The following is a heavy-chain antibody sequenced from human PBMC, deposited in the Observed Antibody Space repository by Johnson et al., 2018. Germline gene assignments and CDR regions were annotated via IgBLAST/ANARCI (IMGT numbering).Heavy chain of an antibody. D-gene: IGHD6-13*01. CDR2: IWYDGSNK. V-gene: IGHV3-33*01. CDR3: GRGGMDKVFAI. Sequence: QVQLVESGGGVVQXGRSXKLXCVASGFTFSSHGMHWVRQAPGKGLEWVAVIWYDGSNKYYADSVKGRFTISRDNSKNTLSLQMNTLRAEDTAVYYCGRGGMDKVFAIWGQGTMVTVSS. CDR1: GFTFSSHG. J-gene: IGHJ3*02.